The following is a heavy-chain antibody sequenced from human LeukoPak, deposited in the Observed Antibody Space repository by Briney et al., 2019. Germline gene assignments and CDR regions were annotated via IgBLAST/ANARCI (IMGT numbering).Heavy chain of an antibody. V-gene: IGHV4-4*07. Sequence: SETLSLTCTVSGGSISSHYWSWIRQPAGKGLEWIGRIYTSGSTNYNPSLKSRVTMSVDTSKNQFSLKLSSVTAADTAVYYCARDSITMVRGAYYYYMDVWGKGTTVTVSS. CDR2: IYTSGST. CDR3: ARDSITMVRGAYYYYMDV. D-gene: IGHD3-10*01. J-gene: IGHJ6*03. CDR1: GGSISSHY.